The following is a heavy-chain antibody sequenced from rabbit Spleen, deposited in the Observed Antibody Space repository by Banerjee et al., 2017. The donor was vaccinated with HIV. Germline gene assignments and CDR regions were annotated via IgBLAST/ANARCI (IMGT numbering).Heavy chain of an antibody. V-gene: IGHV1S40*01. D-gene: IGHD1-1*01. CDR1: GVSFSTSDY. CDR2: IAGSSSGFT. CDR3: ARDLAAVIGWNFGL. Sequence: QSLEESGGDLVKPGASLTLTCTASGVSFSTSDYMCWVRQAPGKGLEWISCIAGSSSGFTYSATWAKGRFTISKTSSTTVTLQMTSLTAADTATYFCARDLAAVIGWNFGLWGPGTLVTVS. J-gene: IGHJ4*01.